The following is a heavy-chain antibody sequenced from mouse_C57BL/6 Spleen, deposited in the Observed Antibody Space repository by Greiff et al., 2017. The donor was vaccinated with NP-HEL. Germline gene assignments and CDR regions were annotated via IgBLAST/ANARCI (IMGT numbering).Heavy chain of an antibody. V-gene: IGHV1-15*01. CDR3: TREDDSLGY. CDR2: IDPETGGT. Sequence: VQLQQSGAELVRPGASVTLSCKASGYTFTDYEMHWVKQTPVHGLEWIGAIDPETGGTAYNQKFKGKAILTADKSSSTAYMELRSLTSEDSAVYYCTREDDSLGYWGQGTTLTVSS. CDR1: GYTFTDYE. J-gene: IGHJ2*01. D-gene: IGHD2-4*01.